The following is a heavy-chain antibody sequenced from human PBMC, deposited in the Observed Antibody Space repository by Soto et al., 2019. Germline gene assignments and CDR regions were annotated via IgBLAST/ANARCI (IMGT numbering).Heavy chain of an antibody. D-gene: IGHD3-16*02. CDR3: AGGHDYVWGSYRPLAY. CDR2: INHSGST. J-gene: IGHJ4*02. Sequence: LSLTCAVYGNYISAYYWSWIRQPPGEGREWMGEINHSGSTNYNPSLKSRVTISVDTAKNQFSLKLSSVTAAYTAVYYCAGGHDYVWGSYRPLAYWGQGTLVTVSS. V-gene: IGHV4-34*01. CDR1: GNYISAYY.